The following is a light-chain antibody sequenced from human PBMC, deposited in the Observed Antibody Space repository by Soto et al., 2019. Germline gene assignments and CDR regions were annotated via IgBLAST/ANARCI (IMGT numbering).Light chain of an antibody. CDR1: SSDVSGYNH. J-gene: IGLJ2*01. CDR2: EVS. Sequence: QSALTQPASVSGSPGQSITISCTGSSSDVSGYNHVSWYQQHPGKAPKLMIYEVSNRPSGVSNRFSGSKSGNTASLTISGLQAEDEADYYCMSYTSSSTVVFGGGTKVTVL. CDR3: MSYTSSSTVV. V-gene: IGLV2-14*01.